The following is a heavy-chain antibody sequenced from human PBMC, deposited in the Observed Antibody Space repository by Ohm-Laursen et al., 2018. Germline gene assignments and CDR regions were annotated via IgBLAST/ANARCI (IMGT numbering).Heavy chain of an antibody. Sequence: ASVKVSCKASGYTFTTYSINWVRQAPGQGLEWMGWISAYNGDTNYALKFQGRVTMTTDTSTSTAYMELSSLRSEDTAVYYCARDRGMIVDRFDYWGQGTLVTVSS. V-gene: IGHV1-18*01. J-gene: IGHJ4*02. CDR3: ARDRGMIVDRFDY. D-gene: IGHD3-22*01. CDR2: ISAYNGDT. CDR1: GYTFTTYS.